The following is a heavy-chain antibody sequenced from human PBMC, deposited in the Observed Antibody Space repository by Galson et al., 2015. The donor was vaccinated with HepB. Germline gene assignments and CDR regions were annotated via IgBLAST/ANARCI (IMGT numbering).Heavy chain of an antibody. CDR1: GFTFSSYS. J-gene: IGHJ6*02. Sequence: SLRLSCAASGFTFSSYSMNWVRQAPGKGLEWVSYISSSSSTIYYADSVKGRLTISRDNAKNSLYLQMNSLRAEDTAVYYCARAGIQLWVRHGMDVWGQGTTVTVSS. D-gene: IGHD5-18*01. CDR2: ISSSSSTI. V-gene: IGHV3-48*04. CDR3: ARAGIQLWVRHGMDV.